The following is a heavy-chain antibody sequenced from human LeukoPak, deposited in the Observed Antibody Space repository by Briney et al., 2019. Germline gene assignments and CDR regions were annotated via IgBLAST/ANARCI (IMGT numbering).Heavy chain of an antibody. V-gene: IGHV4-59*01. CDR2: IFYSGST. CDR3: ARAKKGVAGFFDY. CDR1: DDSISNYY. D-gene: IGHD6-19*01. Sequence: PSETLSLTCTVSDDSISNYYWSWIRQPPGKGLEWIGYIFYSGSTNYNPSLKGRRTISVDTSKRQFSLKLTSVTAADTAVYYCARAKKGVAGFFDYWGQGTLVTVSS. J-gene: IGHJ4*02.